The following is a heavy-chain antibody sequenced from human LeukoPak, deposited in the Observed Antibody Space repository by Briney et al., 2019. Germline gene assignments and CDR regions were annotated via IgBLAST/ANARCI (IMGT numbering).Heavy chain of an antibody. J-gene: IGHJ4*02. Sequence: GASVKVSCKASGYTFTGYYMHWVRQAPGQGLEWMGWINPNSGGTNYAQKFQGWVTMTRDTSISTAYMELSRLRSDDTAVYYCARGGTGTHGDYVFNYWGRGTLVTVSS. CDR1: GYTFTGYY. CDR2: INPNSGGT. V-gene: IGHV1-2*04. CDR3: ARGGTGTHGDYVFNY. D-gene: IGHD4-17*01.